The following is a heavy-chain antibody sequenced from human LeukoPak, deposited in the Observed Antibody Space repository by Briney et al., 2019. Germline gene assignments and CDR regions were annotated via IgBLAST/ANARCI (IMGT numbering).Heavy chain of an antibody. V-gene: IGHV4-61*08. CDR2: IYYSGST. D-gene: IGHD1-26*01. CDR1: GGSISSGGYY. J-gene: IGHJ3*02. Sequence: SETLSLTCTVSGGSISSGGYYWSWIRQPPGKGLEWIGYIYYSGSTNYNPSLKSRVTISVDTSKNQFSLKLSSVTAADTAVYYCARLVGAHDAFDIWGQGTMVTVSS. CDR3: ARLVGAHDAFDI.